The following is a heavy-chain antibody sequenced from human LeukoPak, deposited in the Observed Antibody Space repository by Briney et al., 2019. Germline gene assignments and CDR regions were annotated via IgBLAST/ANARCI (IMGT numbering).Heavy chain of an antibody. J-gene: IGHJ5*02. CDR3: ARGNTVTTESWFDP. CDR2: INAGNGNT. D-gene: IGHD4-17*01. V-gene: IGHV1-3*01. CDR1: GYTFTSYA. Sequence: ASVKVSCTASGYTFTSYAMHWVRQAPGQRLEWMGWINAGNGNTKYSQKFQGRVTITRDTSASTAYMELSSLRSEDTAVYYCARGNTVTTESWFDPWGQGTLVTVSS.